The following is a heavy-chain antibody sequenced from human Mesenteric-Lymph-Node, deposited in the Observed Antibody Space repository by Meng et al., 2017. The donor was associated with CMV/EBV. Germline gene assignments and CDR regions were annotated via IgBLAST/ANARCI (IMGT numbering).Heavy chain of an antibody. CDR2: INHSGST. D-gene: IGHD3-9*01. CDR1: GGSFSGYY. V-gene: IGHV4-34*01. J-gene: IGHJ4*02. CDR3: ARGLRYFDRSAPGY. Sequence: ETLSLTCAVYGGSFSGYYWSWIRQPPGKGLEWIGEINHSGSTNYNPSLKSRVTISVDTSKNQFSLKLSSVTAADTAVYYCARGLRYFDRSAPGYWGQGTLVTVSS.